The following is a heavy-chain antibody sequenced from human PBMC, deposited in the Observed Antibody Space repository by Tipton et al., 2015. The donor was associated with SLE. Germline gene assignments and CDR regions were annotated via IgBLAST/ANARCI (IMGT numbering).Heavy chain of an antibody. CDR1: GFTFSSYS. J-gene: IGHJ4*01. V-gene: IGHV3-23*01. CDR3: ARDPESDLTLDS. CDR2: ISGGSDIT. D-gene: IGHD1-14*01. Sequence: SLRLSCAASGFTFSSYSMTWVRQAPGKALEWVSIISGGSDITNYADSVKGRFTISRDNSKNTLYLQMSSLSAEDTAIYYCARDPESDLTLDSWGRGILVTVSS.